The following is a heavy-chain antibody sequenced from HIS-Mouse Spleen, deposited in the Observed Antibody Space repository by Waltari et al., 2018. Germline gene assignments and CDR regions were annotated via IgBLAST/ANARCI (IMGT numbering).Heavy chain of an antibody. Sequence: QLQLQESGPGLVKPSETLSLTCTVSGGSISSSSYYWGWISQPPGRGLEWIGSIYSSGSTYYNPSLKSRVTISVDTSKNEFSLKLSSVTAADTAVYYCARDRDQEGLDAFDIWGQGTMVTVSS. CDR1: GGSISSSSYY. CDR2: IYSSGST. D-gene: IGHD2-2*01. CDR3: ARDRDQEGLDAFDI. J-gene: IGHJ3*02. V-gene: IGHV4-39*07.